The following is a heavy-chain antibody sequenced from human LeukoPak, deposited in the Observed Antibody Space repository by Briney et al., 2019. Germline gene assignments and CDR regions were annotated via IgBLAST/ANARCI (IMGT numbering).Heavy chain of an antibody. D-gene: IGHD1-26*01. CDR3: ARDSLSGSYSNAFDI. Sequence: GGSLRLSCAASGFTFSSYAMHWVRQAPGKGLEWVAVISYDGSNKYYADSVKGRFTISRDNSKNTLYLQMNSLRAEDTAVYYCARDSLSGSYSNAFDIWGQGTMVTVSS. V-gene: IGHV3-30*04. CDR1: GFTFSSYA. CDR2: ISYDGSNK. J-gene: IGHJ3*02.